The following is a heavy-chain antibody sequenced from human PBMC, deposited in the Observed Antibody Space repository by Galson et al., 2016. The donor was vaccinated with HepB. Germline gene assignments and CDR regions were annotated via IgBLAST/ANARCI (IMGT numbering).Heavy chain of an antibody. J-gene: IGHJ4*02. CDR1: GFSLRTSGMC. Sequence: PALVKPTQTLTLTCTFSGFSLRTSGMCVSWIRQPPGKAPEWLALLDWDDDKHYRASVKTRVTISKDTSKNQVVLTMTNMDPVDTATYYCARSKGGAPFYFDYGGQGILVTVSS. D-gene: IGHD3-16*01. CDR2: LDWDDDK. CDR3: ARSKGGAPFYFDY. V-gene: IGHV2-70*01.